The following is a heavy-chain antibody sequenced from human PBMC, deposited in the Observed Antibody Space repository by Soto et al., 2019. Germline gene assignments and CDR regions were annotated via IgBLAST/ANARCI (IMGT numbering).Heavy chain of an antibody. V-gene: IGHV3-30-3*01. J-gene: IGHJ6*02. CDR3: ARELTRGLRMDV. D-gene: IGHD3-16*01. Sequence: GGSLRLSCAASGFTFSSYAMHWVRQAPGKGLEWVAVISYDGSNKYYADSVKGRSTISRDNSKNTLYLQMNSLRAEDTAVYYCARELTRGLRMDVWGQGTTVTVSS. CDR1: GFTFSSYA. CDR2: ISYDGSNK.